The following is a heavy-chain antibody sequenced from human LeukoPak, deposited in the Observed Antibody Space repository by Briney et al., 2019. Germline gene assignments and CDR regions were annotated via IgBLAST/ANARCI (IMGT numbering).Heavy chain of an antibody. Sequence: PSETLSLTCAVYGGSFSGYYWSWIRQPPGKGLEWIGEINHSGSTNYNPSLMSRVTITVDTSKNQFSLKLSSVTAADTAVYYCARDRVPAAPGWFDPWGQGTLVTVSS. CDR3: ARDRVPAAPGWFDP. CDR2: INHSGST. D-gene: IGHD2-2*01. CDR1: GGSFSGYY. J-gene: IGHJ5*02. V-gene: IGHV4-34*01.